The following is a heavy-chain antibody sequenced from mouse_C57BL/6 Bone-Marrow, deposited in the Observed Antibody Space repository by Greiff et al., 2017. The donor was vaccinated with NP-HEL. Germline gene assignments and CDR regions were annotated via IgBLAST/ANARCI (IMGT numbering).Heavy chain of an antibody. J-gene: IGHJ2*01. CDR3: ARGGSSRDY. D-gene: IGHD1-1*01. CDR2: INPSTGGT. CDR1: GYSFTGYY. Sequence: VQLQQSGPELVKPGASVKISCKASGYSFTGYYMNWVKQSPEKSLEWIGEINPSTGGTTYNQKFKAKATLTVDKSSSTAYMQLKSLTSEDSAVYYCARGGSSRDYWGQGTTLTVSS. V-gene: IGHV1-42*01.